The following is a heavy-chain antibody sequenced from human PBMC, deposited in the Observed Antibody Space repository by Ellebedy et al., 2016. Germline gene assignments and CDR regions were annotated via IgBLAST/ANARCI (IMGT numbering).Heavy chain of an antibody. J-gene: IGHJ4*02. D-gene: IGHD5-12*01. Sequence: GESLKISXTASGFTFSRYGMHWVRQAPGKGPEWVAAISYDGSNTYYVESVKGRFTVSRDNSKNTLSLQMNSLRAEDTAVYYCATCVYIETTIMGHFDYWGQGTLVTVSS. CDR2: ISYDGSNT. CDR3: ATCVYIETTIMGHFDY. CDR1: GFTFSRYG. V-gene: IGHV3-30*03.